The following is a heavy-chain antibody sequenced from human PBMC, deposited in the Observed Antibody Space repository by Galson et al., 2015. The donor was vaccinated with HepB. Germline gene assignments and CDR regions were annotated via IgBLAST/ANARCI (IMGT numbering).Heavy chain of an antibody. D-gene: IGHD4-17*01. CDR3: ASGFGDYGGVFDY. CDR1: GYTFSSYS. J-gene: IGHJ4*02. Sequence: SVKVSCKASGYTFSSYSVNWVRQAPGQGLEWMGWINTNTGNPTYAQGFTGRFVFSLDTSVSTAYLQISSLKAEDTAIYYCASGFGDYGGVFDYWGQGTLVTVSS. CDR2: INTNTGNP. V-gene: IGHV7-4-1*02.